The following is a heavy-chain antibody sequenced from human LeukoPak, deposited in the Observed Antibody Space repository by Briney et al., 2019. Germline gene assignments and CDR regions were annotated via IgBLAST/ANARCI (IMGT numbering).Heavy chain of an antibody. CDR1: GGTFSSYA. D-gene: IGHD5-24*01. Sequence: ASVNVSCKASGGTFSSYAISWLRQAPGQGLEWMGRIIPIFGTANQQQNSQGRVPITADKSTRPAYMELNSLGPDDTAVYYCARGGDGYNSFDFDYWGQGTLVTVSS. CDR3: ARGGDGYNSFDFDY. J-gene: IGHJ4*02. V-gene: IGHV1-69*06. CDR2: IIPIFGTA.